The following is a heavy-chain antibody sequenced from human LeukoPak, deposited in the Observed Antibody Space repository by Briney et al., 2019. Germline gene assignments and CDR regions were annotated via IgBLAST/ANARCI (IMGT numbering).Heavy chain of an antibody. CDR1: GFTLRSYV. CDR3: AKDRLLNCRGDCYIFDY. D-gene: IGHD2-21*02. J-gene: IGHJ4*02. CDR2: ISGSGDST. V-gene: IGHV3-23*01. Sequence: GGSLRLSCAASGFTLRSYVMNWVRQTPGKGLEWFPRISGSGDSTFYADSVKGRFSISRDNSKNTLYLQVNGLRTEDTAVYYCAKDRLLNCRGDCYIFDYWGQGTVVTVSS.